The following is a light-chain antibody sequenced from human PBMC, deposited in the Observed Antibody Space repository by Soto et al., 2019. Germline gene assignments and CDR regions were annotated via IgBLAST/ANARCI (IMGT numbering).Light chain of an antibody. CDR3: QQSYSTPIS. CDR1: QGISSY. CDR2: AAS. Sequence: DIQLNKSPSFLSASVGDRVTITCRASQGISSYLAWYQQKPGKAPKLLIYAASTLQSGVPSRFSGSGSGTDFTLTISSLQPEDFATYYCQQSYSTPISFGQGTRLEIK. V-gene: IGKV1-39*01. J-gene: IGKJ5*01.